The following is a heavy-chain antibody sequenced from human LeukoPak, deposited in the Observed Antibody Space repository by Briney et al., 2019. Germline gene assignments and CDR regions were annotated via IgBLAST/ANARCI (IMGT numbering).Heavy chain of an antibody. J-gene: IGHJ4*02. Sequence: SGPTLVNPTQTLTLTCTFSGFSLSTSGVGVGWIRQPPGKALEWLALIYWDDDKRYSPSLKSRLTITKDTSKNQVVLTMTNMDPVDTATYYCAHYCSSTSCQGYYFDYWGQGTLVTVSS. CDR1: GFSLSTSGVG. V-gene: IGHV2-5*02. CDR3: AHYCSSTSCQGYYFDY. D-gene: IGHD2-2*01. CDR2: IYWDDDK.